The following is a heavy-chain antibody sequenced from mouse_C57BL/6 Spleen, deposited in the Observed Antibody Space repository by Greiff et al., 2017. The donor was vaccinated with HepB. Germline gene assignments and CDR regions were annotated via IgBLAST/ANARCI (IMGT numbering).Heavy chain of an antibody. D-gene: IGHD2-5*01. CDR2: INPGSGGT. CDR3: ASSNYSNYDYYAMDY. V-gene: IGHV1-54*01. J-gene: IGHJ4*01. CDR1: GYAFTNYL. Sequence: QVQLQQSGAELVRPGTSVKVSCKASGYAFTNYLIEWVKQRPGQGLKWIGVINPGSGGTNYNEKFKGKATLTADKSSSTAYMQLSSLTSEDSAVYFCASSNYSNYDYYAMDYWGQGTSVTVSS.